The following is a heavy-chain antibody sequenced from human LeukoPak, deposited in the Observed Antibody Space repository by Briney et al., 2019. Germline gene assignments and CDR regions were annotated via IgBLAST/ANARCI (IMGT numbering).Heavy chain of an antibody. CDR2: ITGYGAT. D-gene: IGHD6-13*01. J-gene: IGHJ5*02. V-gene: IGHV3-23*01. Sequence: GGSLRLFCAGSGFTFSNFAMMWVRQAPGTGLQWVSTITGYGATFYADSVRGRFTIFRDTSMNTLFLHMNSLGAEDTAVYYCAKGAAAGKVDWFAPWGQGTLVTVSS. CDR3: AKGAAAGKVDWFAP. CDR1: GFTFSNFA.